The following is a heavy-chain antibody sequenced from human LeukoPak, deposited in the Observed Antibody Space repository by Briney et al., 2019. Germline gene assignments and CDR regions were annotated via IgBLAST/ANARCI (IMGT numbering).Heavy chain of an antibody. D-gene: IGHD5-24*01. CDR2: MYNSGSM. CDR1: GGSISSCGYY. J-gene: IGHJ4*02. V-gene: IGHV4-31*03. Sequence: PSETLSLTCTVSGGSISSCGYYWSWIRQHPGKGLEWIGYMYNSGSMYYNPSRKSRVTISADTSKNEFSLRLSAVTAADTAVYYCVRGVNPWLHNNFDCWGQGTLVTVSS. CDR3: VRGVNPWLHNNFDC.